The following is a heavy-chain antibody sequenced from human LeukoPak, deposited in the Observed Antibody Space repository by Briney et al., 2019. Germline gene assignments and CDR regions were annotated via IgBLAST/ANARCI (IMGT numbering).Heavy chain of an antibody. V-gene: IGHV1-2*02. CDR2: INPNSGGT. J-gene: IGHJ4*02. Sequence: ASVKASCKASGYTFTGYYMHWVRQAPGQGLEWMGWINPNSGGTNYAQKFQGRVTMTRDTSISTAYMELSRLRSDDTAVYYCARGPIVGASQYYYFDYWGQGTLVTVSS. D-gene: IGHD1-26*01. CDR1: GYTFTGYY. CDR3: ARGPIVGASQYYYFDY.